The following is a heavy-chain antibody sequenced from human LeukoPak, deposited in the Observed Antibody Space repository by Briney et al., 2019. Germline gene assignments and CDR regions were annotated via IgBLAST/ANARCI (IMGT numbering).Heavy chain of an antibody. CDR1: GYSFTNYW. CDR3: ARRQSGYDY. J-gene: IGHJ4*02. V-gene: IGHV5-51*01. D-gene: IGHD3-22*01. Sequence: GESLKISCKASGYSFTNYWIGWVRQMPGKGLEWMGIISPGDADTRYSPSFQGQVTISADKSISAAYLQWSSLKASDTAMYYCARRQSGYDYWGQGTLVTVSS. CDR2: ISPGDADT.